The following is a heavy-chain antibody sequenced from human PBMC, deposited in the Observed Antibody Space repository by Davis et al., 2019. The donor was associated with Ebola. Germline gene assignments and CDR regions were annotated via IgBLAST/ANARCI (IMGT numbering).Heavy chain of an antibody. V-gene: IGHV4-59*12. CDR2: IYYSGST. D-gene: IGHD6-19*01. J-gene: IGHJ4*02. Sequence: PSETLSLTCTVSGGSISSYYWSWIRQPPGKGLEWIGYIYYSGSTNYNPSLKSRVTISVDTSKNQFSLKLSSVTAADTAVYYCARVSLIAVAGTSYYFDYWGQGTLVTVSS. CDR3: ARVSLIAVAGTSYYFDY. CDR1: GGSISSYY.